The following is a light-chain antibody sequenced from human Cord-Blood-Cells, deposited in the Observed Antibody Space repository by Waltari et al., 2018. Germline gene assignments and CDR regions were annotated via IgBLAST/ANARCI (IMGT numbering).Light chain of an antibody. CDR2: EDN. CDR1: SGSIASNY. CDR3: QSYDSSNWV. V-gene: IGLV6-57*01. J-gene: IGLJ3*02. Sequence: SESPGKTVTLSCTRSSGSIASNYVQWYHQRPGSSPTTVIYEDNQRPSGVPDRFSGSIDSSSNSASLTISGLKTEDEADYYCQSYDSSNWVFGGGTKLTVL.